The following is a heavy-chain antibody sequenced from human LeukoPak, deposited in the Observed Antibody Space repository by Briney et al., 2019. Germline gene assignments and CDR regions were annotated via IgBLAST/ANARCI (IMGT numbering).Heavy chain of an antibody. CDR2: ITASGTAM. V-gene: IGHV3-48*02. D-gene: IGHD1-26*01. J-gene: IGHJ4*02. CDR3: ASSRSYRFDY. Sequence: GGSLRLSCAASGFTFSSYSMNWVRQAPGKGLEWVSHITASGTAMFYADSVKGRFTISRDNAKNSLYLQMNSLGDEDTAVYYCASSRSYRFDYWGQGTLVTVSS. CDR1: GFTFSSYS.